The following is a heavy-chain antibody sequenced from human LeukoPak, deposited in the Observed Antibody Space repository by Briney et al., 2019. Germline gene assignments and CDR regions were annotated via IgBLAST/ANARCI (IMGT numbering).Heavy chain of an antibody. J-gene: IGHJ4*02. Sequence: KTSETLSLTCAVYGGSFSGYYWSWIRQPPGKGLEWIGEINHSGSTNYNPSLKSRFNISIDTSKNQFSLKLSSVTAADTAVYNCARGGGSSSWYYFDNWGQGTLVTVSS. CDR1: GGSFSGYY. D-gene: IGHD6-13*01. V-gene: IGHV4-34*01. CDR3: ARGGGSSSWYYFDN. CDR2: INHSGST.